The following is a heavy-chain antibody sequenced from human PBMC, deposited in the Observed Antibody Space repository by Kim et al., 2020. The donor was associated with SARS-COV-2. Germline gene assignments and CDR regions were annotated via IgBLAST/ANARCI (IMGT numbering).Heavy chain of an antibody. V-gene: IGHV3-33*01. CDR2: IWYDGSNK. CDR1: GFTFSSYG. Sequence: GGSLRLSCAASGFTFSSYGMHWVRQAPGKGLEWVAVIWYDGSNKYYADSVKGRFTISRDNSKNTLYLQMNSLRAEDTAVYYCARGRIAAHYFDYWGQGTLVTVSS. J-gene: IGHJ4*02. D-gene: IGHD6-13*01. CDR3: ARGRIAAHYFDY.